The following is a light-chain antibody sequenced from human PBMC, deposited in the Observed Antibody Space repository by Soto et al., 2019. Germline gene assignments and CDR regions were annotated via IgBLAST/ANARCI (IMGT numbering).Light chain of an antibody. CDR3: SSYTSSNTYV. Sequence: QSALTQPASVSGSPGQSITISCTGTSSDVGGYNYVSWYQQHPGKAPKLMIYDVSNRPSGVSNRFSGSKSGNTASLTISGLQAEDEADYYCSSYTSSNTYVFGTGTTVTV. J-gene: IGLJ1*01. CDR2: DVS. CDR1: SSDVGGYNY. V-gene: IGLV2-14*01.